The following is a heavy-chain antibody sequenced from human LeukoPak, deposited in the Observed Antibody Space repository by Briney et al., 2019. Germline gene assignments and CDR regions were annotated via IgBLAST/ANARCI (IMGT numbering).Heavy chain of an antibody. CDR3: ARVVDTAMAFDY. V-gene: IGHV4-31*03. CDR1: GGSISSGGYY. CDR2: IYYSGST. Sequence: SETLSLTCNVSGGSISSGGYYWSWIRQHPGKGLEWIGYIYYSGSTYYNPSLKSRVTISVDTSKNQFSLKLSSVTAADTAVYYCARVVDTAMAFDYWGQGTLVTVSS. J-gene: IGHJ4*02. D-gene: IGHD5-18*01.